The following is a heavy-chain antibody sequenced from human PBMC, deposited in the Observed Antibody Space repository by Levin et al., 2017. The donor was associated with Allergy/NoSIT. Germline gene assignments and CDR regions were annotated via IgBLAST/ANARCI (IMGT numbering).Heavy chain of an antibody. Sequence: SVKVSCKASGGTFSSYAISWVRQAPGQGLEWMGGIIPIFGTANYAQKFQGRVTITADESTSTAYMELSSLRSEDTAVYYCARDGRVPFSGSAAFDYWGQGTLVTVSS. CDR2: IIPIFGTA. CDR3: ARDGRVPFSGSAAFDY. V-gene: IGHV1-69*13. CDR1: GGTFSSYA. J-gene: IGHJ4*02. D-gene: IGHD3-22*01.